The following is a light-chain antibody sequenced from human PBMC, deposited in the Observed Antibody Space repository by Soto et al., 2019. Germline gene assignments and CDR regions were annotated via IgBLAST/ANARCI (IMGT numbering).Light chain of an antibody. V-gene: IGKV1-5*01. CDR3: QQYNSYPWT. J-gene: IGKJ1*01. CDR2: DAS. Sequence: GARVPITWRASQSISSWLAWYQQKPGKAPKLLIYDASSLESGVPSRFSGSRSGTEFTLTISSLQPDDFATYYCQQYNSYPWTFGQGTKVDI. CDR1: QSISSW.